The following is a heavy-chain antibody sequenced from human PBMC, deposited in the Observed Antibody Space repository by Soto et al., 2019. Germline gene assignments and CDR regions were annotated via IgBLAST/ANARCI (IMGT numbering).Heavy chain of an antibody. Sequence: TDSLYLTCTVSCGSIPSSRFHSAGIRQPPGKGLEWIASIKYSGTTFYNPSLKSRVTLSVDTSKNQFALKLSSVTAAETAVYYCARHGITGSYYDAFDIWGQGTMVT. CDR2: IKYSGTT. CDR3: ARHGITGSYYDAFDI. J-gene: IGHJ3*02. CDR1: CGSIPSSRFH. D-gene: IGHD1-26*01. V-gene: IGHV4-39*01.